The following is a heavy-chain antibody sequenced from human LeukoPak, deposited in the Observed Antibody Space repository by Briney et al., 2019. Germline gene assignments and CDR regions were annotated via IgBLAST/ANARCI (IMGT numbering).Heavy chain of an antibody. J-gene: IGHJ4*02. CDR1: GITLSNYG. CDR3: AKRGVVIRVILVGFHKEAYYFDS. CDR2: ISGSGGGT. Sequence: PGGSLRLSCAVSGITLSNYGMSWVRQAPGKGLEWVAGISGSGGGTNYADSVRGRLTTSRDNSKNTLYLQMNSLGAEDTGVYFCAKRGVVIRVILVGFHKEAYYFDSWGQGALVTVSS. V-gene: IGHV3-23*01. D-gene: IGHD3-22*01.